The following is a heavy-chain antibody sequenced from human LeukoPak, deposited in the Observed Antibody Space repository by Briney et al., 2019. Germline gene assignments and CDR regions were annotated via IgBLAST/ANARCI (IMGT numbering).Heavy chain of an antibody. CDR2: ISGSGGST. V-gene: IGHV3-23*01. Sequence: GGSLRLSCAASGFTFSSYAMSWVRQAPGKGLEWVSDISGSGGSTYYADSVKGRFTISRDNSKSMLYLQMNSLRAEDTAVYYCAKPNYDILTGPFDYWGQGTLVTVSS. D-gene: IGHD3-9*01. CDR1: GFTFSSYA. CDR3: AKPNYDILTGPFDY. J-gene: IGHJ4*02.